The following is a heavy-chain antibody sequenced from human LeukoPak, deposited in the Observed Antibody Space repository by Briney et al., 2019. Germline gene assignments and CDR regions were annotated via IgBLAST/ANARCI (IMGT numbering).Heavy chain of an antibody. CDR2: ISGSGGST. V-gene: IGHV3-23*01. Sequence: PGGSLRLSCAASGFTFSDYYMSWVRQAPGKGLEWVSAISGSGGSTYYADSVKGRFTISRDNSKNTLYLQMNSLRAEDTAVYYCAKAGSSSWYYAFDIWGQGTMVTVSS. J-gene: IGHJ3*02. CDR1: GFTFSDYY. D-gene: IGHD6-13*01. CDR3: AKAGSSSWYYAFDI.